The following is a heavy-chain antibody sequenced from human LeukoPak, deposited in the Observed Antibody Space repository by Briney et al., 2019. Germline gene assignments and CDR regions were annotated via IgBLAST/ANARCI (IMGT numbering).Heavy chain of an antibody. Sequence: ASVKVSCKASGYTFTRFYIHWVRQAPRQGLEWLGVINPSGGATRYAQRFQGRVTMTRDTSTSTVFMELNSLRSEDTAVYYCARAYEYSASAGSGFWGQGTLVTVFS. CDR1: GYTFTRFY. CDR2: INPSGGAT. CDR3: ARAYEYSASAGSGF. V-gene: IGHV1-46*01. D-gene: IGHD2/OR15-2a*01. J-gene: IGHJ4*02.